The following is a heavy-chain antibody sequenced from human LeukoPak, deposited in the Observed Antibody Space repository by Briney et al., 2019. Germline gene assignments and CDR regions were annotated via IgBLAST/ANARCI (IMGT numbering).Heavy chain of an antibody. CDR2: IYYSGST. CDR3: ARHEYSGSYYGLSWFDP. Sequence: SETLSLTCTVSGGSISSSGYYWGWIRQPPGKGLEWIASIYYSGSTYYNPSLKSRVTISVYTAKNKLSLKLSSLTAADTAVYYCARHEYSGSYYGLSWFDPWGQGTLVTVSS. D-gene: IGHD1-26*01. V-gene: IGHV4-39*01. CDR1: GGSISSSGYY. J-gene: IGHJ5*02.